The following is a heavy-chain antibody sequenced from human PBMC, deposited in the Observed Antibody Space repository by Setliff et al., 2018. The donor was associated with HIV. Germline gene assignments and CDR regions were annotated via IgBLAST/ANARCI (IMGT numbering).Heavy chain of an antibody. CDR3: ARGIAVADPYFDY. CDR1: GDSISSGSNY. CDR2: IYSNGNT. V-gene: IGHV4-61*10. D-gene: IGHD6-19*01. Sequence: SETLSLTCTVSGDSISSGSNYWSWLRQPAGQGLEWIGRIYSNGNTDYNTSLNSRVTISVDTSKNQFSLRLNSVTAADTAVYYCARGIAVADPYFDYWGQGTLVTVSS. J-gene: IGHJ4*02.